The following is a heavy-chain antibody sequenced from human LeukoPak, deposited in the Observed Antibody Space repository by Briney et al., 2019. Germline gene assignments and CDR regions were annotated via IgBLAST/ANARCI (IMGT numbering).Heavy chain of an antibody. J-gene: IGHJ4*02. V-gene: IGHV1-69*13. CDR3: ATGRWNSSSWGDY. CDR1: GGTFSSYA. CDR2: IIPIFGTA. D-gene: IGHD6-13*01. Sequence: EASVKVSCKASGGTFSSYAISWVRQAPGQGLEWMGGIIPIFGTANYAQKFQGRVTITADESTSTAYMELSSLRSEDTAVYYCATGRWNSSSWGDYWGQGTLVTVSS.